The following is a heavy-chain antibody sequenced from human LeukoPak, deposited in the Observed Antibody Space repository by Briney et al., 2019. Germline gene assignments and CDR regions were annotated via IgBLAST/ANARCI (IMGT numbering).Heavy chain of an antibody. Sequence: GGSLRLSCAASGFTFSSYWMHWVRQAPGKGLVWVSRINSDGSTTTYADSVKGRFTTSRDNANNTLYLQMNSLSAEDTAVYYCARPSYPHWYFDLWGRGTLVTVSS. CDR3: ARPSYPHWYFDL. CDR2: INSDGSTT. CDR1: GFTFSSYW. V-gene: IGHV3-74*01. J-gene: IGHJ2*01.